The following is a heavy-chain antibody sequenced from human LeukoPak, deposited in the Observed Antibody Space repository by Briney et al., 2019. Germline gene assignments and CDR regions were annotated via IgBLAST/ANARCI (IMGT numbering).Heavy chain of an antibody. Sequence: PGGSLRLSCEASGFTFNNYGMSWVRQAAGKGLQWVSSINTNGASTYYADSVKGRFTISRDNSNNTIYLQMNSMRVEETAIYYCVGGSSEYANAYAHWGQGTLVTVSS. D-gene: IGHD2-8*01. CDR2: INTNGAST. J-gene: IGHJ4*02. CDR1: GFTFNNYG. V-gene: IGHV3-23*01. CDR3: VGGSSEYANAYAH.